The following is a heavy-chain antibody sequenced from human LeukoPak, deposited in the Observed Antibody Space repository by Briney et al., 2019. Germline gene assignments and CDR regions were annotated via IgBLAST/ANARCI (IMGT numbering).Heavy chain of an antibody. V-gene: IGHV3-48*03. J-gene: IGHJ4*02. CDR1: GFTFSSYE. Sequence: GGSLRLSCAASGFTFSSYEMNWVRQAPGKGLEWVSSISSSGSTKYYADSLKGRFTISRDNARNSLYLQMNSLRAEDTAVYYCAREQIDTISWPFGIDYWGQGTLVTVSS. CDR2: ISSSGSTK. CDR3: AREQIDTISWPFGIDY. D-gene: IGHD6-13*01.